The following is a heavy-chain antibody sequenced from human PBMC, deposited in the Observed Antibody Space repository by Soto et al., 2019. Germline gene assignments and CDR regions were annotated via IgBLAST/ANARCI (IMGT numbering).Heavy chain of an antibody. J-gene: IGHJ4*02. D-gene: IGHD5-12*01. CDR3: AREKGYISGPKNFDY. Sequence: SETLSLTCTVSGASISSGDYFWSWIRQSPGKGLEWIGYIYDSGSSYYNPSLKSRVTMSVDTSKNQFSLRLSSVTAADTAVYYCAREKGYISGPKNFDYWGQGTLVTVSS. CDR2: IYDSGSS. V-gene: IGHV4-30-4*01. CDR1: GASISSGDYF.